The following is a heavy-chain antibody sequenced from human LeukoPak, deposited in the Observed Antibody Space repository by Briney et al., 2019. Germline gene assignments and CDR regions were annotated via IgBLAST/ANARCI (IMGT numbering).Heavy chain of an antibody. Sequence: SETLSLTCAVYGGSFSGYYWSWIRQPPGKGLEWIGEINHSGSTNNNPSLKSRVTISVDTSKNQFSLKLSSVTAADTAVYYCATRGYYYHGYPHYFDYWGQGTLVTVSS. V-gene: IGHV4-34*01. CDR1: GGSFSGYY. D-gene: IGHD3-22*01. CDR3: ATRGYYYHGYPHYFDY. CDR2: INHSGST. J-gene: IGHJ4*02.